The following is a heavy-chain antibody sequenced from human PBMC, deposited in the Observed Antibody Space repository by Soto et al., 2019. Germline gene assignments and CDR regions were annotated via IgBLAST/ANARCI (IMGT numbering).Heavy chain of an antibody. Sequence: ASVKVSCKASGGTFSSYAISWVRQAPGQGLEWMGGIIPIFGTANYAQKFQGRVTITADESTSTAYMELSSLRSEDTAVYYCAREGRSGQWLDSAYYFDYWGQGTLVTVSS. D-gene: IGHD6-19*01. J-gene: IGHJ4*02. CDR2: IIPIFGTA. CDR1: GGTFSSYA. V-gene: IGHV1-69*13. CDR3: AREGRSGQWLDSAYYFDY.